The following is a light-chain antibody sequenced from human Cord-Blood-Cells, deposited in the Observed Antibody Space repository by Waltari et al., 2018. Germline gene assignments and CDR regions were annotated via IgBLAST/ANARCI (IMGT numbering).Light chain of an antibody. J-gene: IGLJ1*01. Sequence: QSVLTQPPSVSGAPGQRVTISCTGSRPNIGAGYDVHWYQQLPGTAPKLLIYGNSNRPSGVPDRFSGSKSGTSASLAITGLQAEDEADYYCQSYDSSLSGSYVFGTGTKVTVL. V-gene: IGLV1-40*01. CDR1: RPNIGAGYD. CDR2: GNS. CDR3: QSYDSSLSGSYV.